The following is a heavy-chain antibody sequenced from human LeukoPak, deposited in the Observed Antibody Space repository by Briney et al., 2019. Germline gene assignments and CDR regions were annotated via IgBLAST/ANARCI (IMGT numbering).Heavy chain of an antibody. J-gene: IGHJ6*02. CDR3: AKSIRFCSSSSCFAGYYNYGLHV. CDR2: ISHDGSNK. D-gene: IGHD2-2*01. Sequence: GGSLRLSCAASGFTFSSYGMHWVRQAPGKGLEWVSVISHDGSNKYFADSVKGRFTISRDNPKNMLDLQMHSLRAEDTAVYYCAKSIRFCSSSSCFAGYYNYGLHVWGRGTTVIVSS. V-gene: IGHV3-30*18. CDR1: GFTFSSYG.